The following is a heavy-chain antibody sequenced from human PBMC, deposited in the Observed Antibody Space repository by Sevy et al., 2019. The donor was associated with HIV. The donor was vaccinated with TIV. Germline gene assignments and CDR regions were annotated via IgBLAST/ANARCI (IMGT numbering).Heavy chain of an antibody. J-gene: IGHJ4*02. D-gene: IGHD3-16*01. Sequence: GGSLRLSCAASGFSFSSYWMTWVRQAPGKGLEWVAYIKQDGCEKYYVDSVKGRFTISRDNAKNSLYLQMNSLRAEDTAVYYCAKNLYYESHDYWGQGTLVTVSS. CDR3: AKNLYYESHDY. V-gene: IGHV3-7*01. CDR2: IKQDGCEK. CDR1: GFSFSSYW.